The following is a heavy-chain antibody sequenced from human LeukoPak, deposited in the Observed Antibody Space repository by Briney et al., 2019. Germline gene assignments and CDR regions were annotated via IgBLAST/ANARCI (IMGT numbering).Heavy chain of an antibody. J-gene: IGHJ4*02. CDR3: ARGLGKYDYVWGSYRYYYFDY. D-gene: IGHD3-16*02. CDR1: GYTFTSYY. V-gene: IGHV1-46*01. Sequence: ASVKVSRKASGYTFTSYYMHWVRQAPGQGLEWMGIINPSGGSTSYAQKFQGRVTMTRDTSTSTVYMELSSLRSEDTAVYYCARGLGKYDYVWGSYRYYYFDYWGQGTLVTVSS. CDR2: INPSGGST.